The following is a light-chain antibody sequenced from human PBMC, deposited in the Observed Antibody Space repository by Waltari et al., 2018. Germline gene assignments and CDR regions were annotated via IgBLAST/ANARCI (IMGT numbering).Light chain of an antibody. V-gene: IGKV2-28*01. CDR2: LGS. J-gene: IGKJ1*01. CDR1: RSLLHSNEQNY. CDR3: MQALQTPWT. Sequence: IVMTQSPLSLYVTPGESASIPCRSSRSLLHSNEQNYLEWYFQKPGQSPQLLLYLGSNRASGVPDRFSGSGSGTDFTLQISRVEAEDVGIYFCMQALQTPWTFGQGTKVEI.